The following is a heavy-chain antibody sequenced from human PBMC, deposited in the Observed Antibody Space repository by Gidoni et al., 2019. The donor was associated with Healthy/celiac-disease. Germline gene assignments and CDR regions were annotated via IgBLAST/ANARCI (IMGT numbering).Heavy chain of an antibody. CDR1: GGSISSSSYY. V-gene: IGHV4-39*01. Sequence: QLQLQESGPGLVKPSETLSLTCTVSGGSISSSSYYWGWIRQPPGKGLEWIGSIYYSGSTYYNPSLKSRVTISVDTSKNQFSLKLSSVTAADTAVYYCARRNYSQMHYYYYYGMDVWGQGTTVTVSS. J-gene: IGHJ6*02. CDR2: IYYSGST. D-gene: IGHD4-4*01. CDR3: ARRNYSQMHYYYYYGMDV.